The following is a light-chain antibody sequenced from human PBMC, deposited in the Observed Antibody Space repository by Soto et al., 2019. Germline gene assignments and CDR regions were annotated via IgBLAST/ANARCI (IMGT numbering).Light chain of an antibody. CDR1: SSYIRGYNH. Sequence: QSVLTQPASVSGSPGQSITITCTGTSSYIRGYNHVSWYQQHPGKAPKLMIYEVSNRPSGVSNRFSGSKSGNTASLTISGLQDDEEGDYYCSSYKSSSTYVFGTGTKVTV. V-gene: IGLV2-14*01. CDR2: EVS. J-gene: IGLJ1*01. CDR3: SSYKSSSTYV.